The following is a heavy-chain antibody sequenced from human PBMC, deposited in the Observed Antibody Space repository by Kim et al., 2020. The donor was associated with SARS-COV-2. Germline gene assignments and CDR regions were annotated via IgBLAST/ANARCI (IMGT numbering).Heavy chain of an antibody. V-gene: IGHV3-23*01. D-gene: IGHD3-22*01. Sequence: GGSLRLSCAASGFPFSTYAMTWVRQAPGKGLDWVSVIGGGGASSYYADSVKGRFTISRDNSKNTLYLQMHSLRAEDTAVYYCAKGRYYDPTRGGAFDIWGQGTLVTVSS. J-gene: IGHJ3*02. CDR1: GFPFSTYA. CDR3: AKGRYYDPTRGGAFDI. CDR2: IGGGGASS.